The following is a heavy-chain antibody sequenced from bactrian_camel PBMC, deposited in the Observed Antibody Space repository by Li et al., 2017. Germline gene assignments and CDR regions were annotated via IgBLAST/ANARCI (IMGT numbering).Heavy chain of an antibody. CDR3: ATDWRGMAWPPHSGDYNY. D-gene: IGHD1*01. V-gene: IGHV3S54*01. J-gene: IGHJ4*01. Sequence: HVQLVESGGASVQAGGSLRLSCAASSYTYSMGWFRQAPGHEREAVAAIRTGRGREYYADSVKGRFTISREVAKNTLYLQMDSLKPEDTAMYYCATDWRGMAWPPHSGDYNYWGQGTQVTVS. CDR2: IRTGRGRE. CDR1: SYTYSM.